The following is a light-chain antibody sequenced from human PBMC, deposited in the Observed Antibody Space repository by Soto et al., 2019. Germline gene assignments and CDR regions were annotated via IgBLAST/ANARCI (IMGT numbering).Light chain of an antibody. CDR1: QSISSW. CDR2: KAS. V-gene: IGKV1-5*03. CDR3: QQYKSYSRT. J-gene: IGKJ1*01. Sequence: DIQMTQSPSTLSASVGDSVTITFRASQSISSWLAWYQQKPGKAPKLLIYKASSLESGVPSRFSGSGSGTEFTLTISSLQPDDFATYYCQQYKSYSRTFGQGTKVDIK.